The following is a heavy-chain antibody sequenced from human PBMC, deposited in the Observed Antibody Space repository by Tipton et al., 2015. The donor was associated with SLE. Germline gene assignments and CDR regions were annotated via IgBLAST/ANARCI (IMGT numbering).Heavy chain of an antibody. CDR2: IYYSGNT. Sequence: TLSLTCTVSGGSISSSSYYWGWIRQPPGKGLEWIGTIYYSGNTYYNPSLKSRVTISVDTSKNQFSLKLSSVTAADTAIYYCARANSVYWGQGTLVSVSS. D-gene: IGHD5/OR15-5a*01. CDR1: GGSISSSSYY. V-gene: IGHV4-39*07. J-gene: IGHJ4*02. CDR3: ARANSVY.